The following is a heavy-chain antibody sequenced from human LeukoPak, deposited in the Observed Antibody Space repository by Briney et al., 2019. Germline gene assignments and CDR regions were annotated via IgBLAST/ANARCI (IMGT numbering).Heavy chain of an antibody. V-gene: IGHV4-39*07. CDR1: GGSISSSSYS. CDR2: IYYSGST. CDR3: ARVSARIAAAGTRLPFFDY. J-gene: IGHJ4*02. Sequence: SETLSLTCTVSGGSISSSSYSWGWIRQPPGKGLEWIGSIYYSGSTYYNPSLKSRVTISVDTSKNQFSLKLSSVTAADTAVYYCARVSARIAAAGTRLPFFDYWGQGTLVTVSS. D-gene: IGHD6-13*01.